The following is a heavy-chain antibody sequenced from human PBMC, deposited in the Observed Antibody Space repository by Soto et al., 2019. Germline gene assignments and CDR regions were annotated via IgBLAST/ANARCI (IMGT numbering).Heavy chain of an antibody. J-gene: IGHJ4*02. D-gene: IGHD6-13*01. CDR2: IYYSGST. CDR1: GGSISSGGYY. V-gene: IGHV4-39*01. Sequence: PSETLSLTCTVSGGSISSGGYYWSWIRQHPGKGLEWIGYIYYSGSTYYNPSLKSRVTISVDTSKNQFSLKLSSVTAADTAVYYCARQTPTGYSSSWPIDYWGQGTLVTVSS. CDR3: ARQTPTGYSSSWPIDY.